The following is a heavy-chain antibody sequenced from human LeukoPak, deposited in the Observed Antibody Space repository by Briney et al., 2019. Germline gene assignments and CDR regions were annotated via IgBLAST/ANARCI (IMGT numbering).Heavy chain of an antibody. CDR2: ISSSGSTI. CDR1: GFTFSDYY. J-gene: IGHJ3*02. Sequence: GGSLRLSCAASGFTFSDYYMSWIRQAPGKGLEWVAYISSSGSTIYYADSVKGRLTISRDNAKNSMYLKMNSLRADDPAVYYCARGGGQWLVRTRDAFDIWGQGTMVTVSS. V-gene: IGHV3-11*01. D-gene: IGHD6-19*01. CDR3: ARGGGQWLVRTRDAFDI.